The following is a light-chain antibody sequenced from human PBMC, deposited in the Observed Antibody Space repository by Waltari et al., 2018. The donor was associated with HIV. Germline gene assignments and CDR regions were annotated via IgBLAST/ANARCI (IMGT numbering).Light chain of an antibody. J-gene: IGLJ3*02. CDR2: QDK. CDR1: KLGDRY. CDR3: QVWDYRGYVM. Sequence: SYELTQPPSVSMSPGQTASISCSGDKLGDRYASWYQQRPGQSPVLIIYQDKKRPSGIPERFSGSNSGNTATLTISGTQTMDEADYYCQVWDYRGYVMFGGGTKLTVL. V-gene: IGLV3-1*01.